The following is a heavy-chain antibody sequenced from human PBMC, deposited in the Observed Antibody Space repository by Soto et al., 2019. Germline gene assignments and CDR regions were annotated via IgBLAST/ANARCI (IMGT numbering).Heavy chain of an antibody. CDR2: IYPGDSKT. D-gene: IGHD3-22*01. J-gene: IGHJ4*02. CDR1: GYSFTSYC. CDR3: ARLVSSGYHYVDY. Sequence: GAALNISWNASGYSFTSYCIGGVRQMPGKDLEWMGTIYPGDSKTTYRPSCQGQVTIAADKTIGTAELQWTSFKASATAMYYCARLVSSGYHYVDYWGQGTLVTVSS. V-gene: IGHV5-51*01.